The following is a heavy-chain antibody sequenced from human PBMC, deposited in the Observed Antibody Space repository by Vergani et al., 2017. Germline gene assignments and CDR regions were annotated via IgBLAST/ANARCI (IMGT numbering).Heavy chain of an antibody. D-gene: IGHD2-2*01. Sequence: EVQLLESGGGLVQPGGSLRLSCAASGFTFSSYAMSWVRQAPGEGLEWVSAISGSGGSTYYADSVKGRFTISRDNSKNTLYLQMNSLRAEDTAVYYCAEHSEGVVPAALDYWGQGTLVTVSA. J-gene: IGHJ4*02. CDR1: GFTFSSYA. V-gene: IGHV3-23*01. CDR2: ISGSGGST. CDR3: AEHSEGVVPAALDY.